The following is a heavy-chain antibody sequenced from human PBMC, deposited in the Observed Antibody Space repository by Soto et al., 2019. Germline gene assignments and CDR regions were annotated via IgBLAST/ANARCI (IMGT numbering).Heavy chain of an antibody. J-gene: IGHJ4*02. CDR2: ISAYNGNT. Sequence: VASVKVSCKASGYTFTSYGISWVRQAPGQGLEWMGWISAYNGNTNYAQKVQGRVTMTTDTSTSTAYMELRSLRSDDTAVYYCARVGTHSVPGGIDYWGQGTLVTVSS. D-gene: IGHD2-2*01. V-gene: IGHV1-18*01. CDR3: ARVGTHSVPGGIDY. CDR1: GYTFTSYG.